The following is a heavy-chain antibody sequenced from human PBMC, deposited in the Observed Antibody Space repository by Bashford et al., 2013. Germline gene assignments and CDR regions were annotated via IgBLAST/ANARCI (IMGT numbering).Heavy chain of an antibody. CDR1: GYNFTNYW. Sequence: GESLKISCKGSGYNFTNYWIGWVRQMPGKGLEWMGIICPGDSDTRYSPSFQGQVTISADKSTSTAHLQWSSLKASDTAIYYCARHKGPYSGSYHWGQGTLVTVSS. CDR3: ARHKGPYSGSYH. J-gene: IGHJ5*02. V-gene: IGHV5-51*01. CDR2: ICPGDSDT. D-gene: IGHD1-26*01.